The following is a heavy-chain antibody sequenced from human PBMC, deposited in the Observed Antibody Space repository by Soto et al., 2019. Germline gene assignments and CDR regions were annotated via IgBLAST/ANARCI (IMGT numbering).Heavy chain of an antibody. V-gene: IGHV4-59*01. J-gene: IGHJ4*02. CDR2: IYYSGST. D-gene: IGHD3-3*01. CDR3: ARDLDFGALHY. Sequence: SETLSLTCTVSGGSISSYYWSWIRQPPGKGLEWIGYIYYSGSTNYNPSLKSRVTISVDTSKNQFSLKLSSVTAADTAVYYCARDLDFGALHYWGQGTLVTVSS. CDR1: GGSISSYY.